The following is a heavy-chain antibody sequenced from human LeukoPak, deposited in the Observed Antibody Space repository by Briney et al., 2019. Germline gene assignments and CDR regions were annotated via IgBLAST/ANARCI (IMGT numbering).Heavy chain of an antibody. CDR1: GGSFSGYY. J-gene: IGHJ4*02. CDR3: ARWEVATTPFDY. D-gene: IGHD5-24*01. CDR2: INHSGGT. Sequence: SETLSLTCAVYGGSFSGYYWSWIRQPPGKGLEWIGEINHSGGTNYNPSLKSRVTISVDTSKNQFSLKLSSVTAADTAVYYCARWEVATTPFDYWGQGTLVTVSS. V-gene: IGHV4-34*01.